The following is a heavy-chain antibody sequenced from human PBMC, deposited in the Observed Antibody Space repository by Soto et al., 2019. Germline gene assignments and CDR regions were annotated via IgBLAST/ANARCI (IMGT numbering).Heavy chain of an antibody. V-gene: IGHV4-39*01. J-gene: IGHJ5*01. Sequence: SLTCTVSGVSIHNSHSFWGWIRQPPGKGLEFIGTVYYSGGAHYNSSLKSRVTISVDTANNQVSLRMRSLTAADTAVYYCGRVVEGATRHTDLDSWGQGTLVTAPQ. CDR3: GRVVEGATRHTDLDS. CDR1: GVSIHNSHSF. CDR2: VYYSGGA. D-gene: IGHD2-21*01.